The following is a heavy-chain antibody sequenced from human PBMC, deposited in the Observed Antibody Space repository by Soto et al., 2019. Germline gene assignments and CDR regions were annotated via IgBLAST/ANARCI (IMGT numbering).Heavy chain of an antibody. J-gene: IGHJ5*02. D-gene: IGHD2-2*01. CDR3: ARSPSVVLVPSSLGGNNWFDP. Sequence: SVKVSCKASGGTFSSYAISWVRQAPGQGLEWMGGIIPIFGTANYAQKFQGRVTITADESTSTAYMELNSLRAEDTAVYFCARSPSVVLVPSSLGGNNWFDPWGQGTLVTVSS. V-gene: IGHV1-69*13. CDR2: IIPIFGTA. CDR1: GGTFSSYA.